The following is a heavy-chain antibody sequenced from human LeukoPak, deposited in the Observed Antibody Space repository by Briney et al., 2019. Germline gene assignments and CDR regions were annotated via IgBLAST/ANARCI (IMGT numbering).Heavy chain of an antibody. CDR2: IYYSGST. V-gene: IGHV4-31*03. Sequence: PSQTLSLTCTVSGGSISSGGYYWSWIRQHPGKGLEWIGYIYYSGSTYYNQSLKSRVTISVDTSKNQFSLKLSSVTAADTAVYYCAREDTGGLDYWGQGILVTVSP. CDR1: GGSISSGGYY. D-gene: IGHD2-8*02. CDR3: AREDTGGLDY. J-gene: IGHJ4*02.